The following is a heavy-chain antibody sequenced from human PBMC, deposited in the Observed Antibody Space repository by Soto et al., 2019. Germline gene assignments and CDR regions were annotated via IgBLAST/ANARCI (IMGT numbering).Heavy chain of an antibody. V-gene: IGHV3-53*01. D-gene: IGHD2-21*01. CDR1: GFSVGSNY. J-gene: IGHJ4*02. Sequence: EERLVQSGGGLVQPGGSLRLSCAAYGFSVGSNYMSWVRQAPGKGLELVSLIYSGGNPFYADSMKGRFTLSRDNFNNMLYLQMDSLRAEDTAVYYCARGPNSDCWGQGTLVIVSS. CDR2: IYSGGNP. CDR3: ARGPNSDC.